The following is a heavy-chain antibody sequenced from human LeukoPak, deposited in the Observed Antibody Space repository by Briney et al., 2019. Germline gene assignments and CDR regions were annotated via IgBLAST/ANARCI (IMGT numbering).Heavy chain of an antibody. CDR3: ARHSPVGY. J-gene: IGHJ4*02. D-gene: IGHD2-15*01. Sequence: PGGSLRLSCAASGFTFSSYEMNWGRQAPGKGLEWVSHVSSGGSTTHTADSVKGRFTISRDNAKNSLYLQMNSLRAEDTAAYYCARHSPVGYWGQGTLVTVSS. CDR1: GFTFSSYE. CDR2: VSSGGSTT. V-gene: IGHV3-48*03.